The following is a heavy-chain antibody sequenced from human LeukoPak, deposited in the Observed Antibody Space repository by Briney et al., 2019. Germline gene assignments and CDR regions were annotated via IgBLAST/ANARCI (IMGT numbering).Heavy chain of an antibody. CDR2: IWYDGRKT. J-gene: IGHJ4*02. Sequence: GRSLRLSCAASGFKFSDYGMYWVRQAPGKRLEWVALIWYDGRKTHYGDSVKGRFTVARDNSNNTLHLQMNTLRAEDTAVYYCARGGGYYDSSGYPLLDYWGQGTLVTVSS. V-gene: IGHV3-33*01. D-gene: IGHD3-22*01. CDR3: ARGGGYYDSSGYPLLDY. CDR1: GFKFSDYG.